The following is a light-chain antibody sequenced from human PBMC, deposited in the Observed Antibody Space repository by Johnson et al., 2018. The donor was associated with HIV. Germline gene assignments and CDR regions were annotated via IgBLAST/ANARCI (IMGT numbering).Light chain of an antibody. J-gene: IGLJ1*01. Sequence: QSVLSQPPSVSAAPGQKVTISCSGSSSNIGNNYVSWFQHLPGTAPKLLIYENNKRPSGIPDRFSGSKSGTSATLGITGLQTGAEADYYCGTWDSSLSAPYVFGTGTKVTVL. CDR3: GTWDSSLSAPYV. CDR1: SSNIGNNY. CDR2: ENN. V-gene: IGLV1-51*02.